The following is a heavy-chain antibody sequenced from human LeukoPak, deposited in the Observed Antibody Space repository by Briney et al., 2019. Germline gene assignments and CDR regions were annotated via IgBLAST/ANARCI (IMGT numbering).Heavy chain of an antibody. CDR2: ISGNGGTT. J-gene: IGHJ4*02. V-gene: IGHV3-23*01. Sequence: PGGSLRLSCAASGFTFSSFAMSWVRQVPGKGLEWVSGISGNGGTTHHADSVKGRFTISRDNSKNTLYLQINSLRGEDTAVYYCAKWKYGSDFGYFDYWGQGTLVTVSS. CDR1: GFTFSSFA. D-gene: IGHD3-10*01. CDR3: AKWKYGSDFGYFDY.